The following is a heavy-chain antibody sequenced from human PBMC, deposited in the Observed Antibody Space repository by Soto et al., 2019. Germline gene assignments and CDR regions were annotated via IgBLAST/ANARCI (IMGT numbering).Heavy chain of an antibody. J-gene: IGHJ6*02. CDR3: TRDDIVVGPYMRI. CDR2: INRDGSVT. CDR1: GLTYSTAW. Sequence: GGSLRLSCEVSGLTYSTAWMHWVRQAPGKGLVWVSSINRDGSVTNYADSVKGRFTISRDSAEKTLYLQINSLRADDAGVYYCTRDDIVVGPYMRIWGQGTTVTVSS. D-gene: IGHD2-2*01. V-gene: IGHV3-74*01.